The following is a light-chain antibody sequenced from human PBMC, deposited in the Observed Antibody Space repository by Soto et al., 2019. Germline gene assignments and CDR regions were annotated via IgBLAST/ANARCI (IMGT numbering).Light chain of an antibody. CDR2: DAS. CDR1: QSVGSN. CDR3: XXXXXXPYT. V-gene: IGKV3-15*01. J-gene: IGKJ2*01. Sequence: EIVLTHSPATLSVSPGERATLSCRASQSVGSNLAWYQQRPGQPPRLLIYDASTRATDIPARFSGGGSGTEFTLTIXSLXXXXXXXXXXXXXXXXPYTFGQGTKLQIK.